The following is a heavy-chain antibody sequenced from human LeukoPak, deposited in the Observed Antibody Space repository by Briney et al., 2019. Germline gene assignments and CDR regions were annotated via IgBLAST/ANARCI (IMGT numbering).Heavy chain of an antibody. CDR2: IRYDGSNK. CDR1: GFTFSSYG. D-gene: IGHD2-15*01. CDR3: AKAPTPVVAATLFHH. Sequence: GGSLRLSCAASGFTFSSYGMYWVRQAPGKGLEWVAFIRYDGSNKYYVDSVKGRFTISRDNSKNTLDLQMKSLRAEDTAVYYCAKAPTPVVAATLFHHWGQGTLVTVS. J-gene: IGHJ1*01. V-gene: IGHV3-30*02.